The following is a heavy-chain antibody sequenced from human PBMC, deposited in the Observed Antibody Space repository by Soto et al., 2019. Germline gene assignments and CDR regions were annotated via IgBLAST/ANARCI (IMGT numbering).Heavy chain of an antibody. CDR2: IYSGGGR. CDR1: GFTVSDDY. Sequence: EVQVVESGGDLVQPGGSLRLSCAASGFTVSDDYMNWVRQAPGKGLEWVSGIYSGGGRYYADSVKGRFTISRDNSKNMVYLQMNSLRAEGTGVYYCARDPGDRNGMSVWGQGTTVTVSS. D-gene: IGHD1-26*01. CDR3: ARDPGDRNGMSV. V-gene: IGHV3-66*01. J-gene: IGHJ6*02.